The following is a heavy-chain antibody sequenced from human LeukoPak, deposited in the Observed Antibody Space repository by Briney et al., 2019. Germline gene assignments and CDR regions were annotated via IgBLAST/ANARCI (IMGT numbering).Heavy chain of an antibody. CDR2: ISWNSGSI. CDR1: GFTFDDYA. D-gene: IGHD2-2*01. J-gene: IGHJ4*02. Sequence: CRSLRLSCAASGFTFDDYAMHWVRQAPGKGLEWVSGISWNSGSIGYADSVKGRFTISRDNAKNSLYLQMNSLRAEDTALYYCAKGYCSSTSCSYFDYWGQGTLVTVSS. V-gene: IGHV3-9*01. CDR3: AKGYCSSTSCSYFDY.